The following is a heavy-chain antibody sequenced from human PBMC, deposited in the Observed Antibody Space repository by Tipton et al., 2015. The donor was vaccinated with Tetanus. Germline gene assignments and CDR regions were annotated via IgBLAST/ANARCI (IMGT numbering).Heavy chain of an antibody. Sequence: LRLSCAVSGASISSIYSWSWIRQPPGKGLEWIGYVFRSGIADYNPSLKSRVNISLDRSENQISLKLTSVTAADTAVYYCARVACSITSCYSHDFDYWGPGALGTGSS. CDR3: ARVACSITSCYSHDFDY. CDR1: GASISSIYS. D-gene: IGHD2-2*01. V-gene: IGHV4-30-2*01. CDR2: VFRSGIA. J-gene: IGHJ4*02.